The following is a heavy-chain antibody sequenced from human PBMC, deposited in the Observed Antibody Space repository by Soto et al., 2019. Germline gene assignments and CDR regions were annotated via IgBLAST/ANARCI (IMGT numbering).Heavy chain of an antibody. CDR3: ARDRSGTVDAFDI. CDR2: IIPIFGTA. Sequence: VKVSCKASGGTFSSYAINWVRQAPGQGLEWMGGIIPIFGTANYAQKFQGRVTITADKSTSTAYMELSSLRSEDTAVYYCARDRSGTVDAFDIWGQGTMVTVSS. CDR1: GGTFSSYA. D-gene: IGHD2-15*01. J-gene: IGHJ3*02. V-gene: IGHV1-69*13.